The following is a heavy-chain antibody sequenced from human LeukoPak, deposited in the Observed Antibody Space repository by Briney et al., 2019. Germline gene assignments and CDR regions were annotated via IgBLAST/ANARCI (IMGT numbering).Heavy chain of an antibody. V-gene: IGHV4-4*07. Sequence: SETLSLTCTVSGGSISSYYWSWIRQPAGKGLEWIGRIYTSGSTNYNPSLKSRVTMSVDTSKNQFSLKLSSVTAVDTAVYYCARDLYCSSTSCYWPETYNWFDPWGQGTLVTVSS. J-gene: IGHJ5*02. CDR3: ARDLYCSSTSCYWPETYNWFDP. CDR1: GGSISSYY. CDR2: IYTSGST. D-gene: IGHD2-2*01.